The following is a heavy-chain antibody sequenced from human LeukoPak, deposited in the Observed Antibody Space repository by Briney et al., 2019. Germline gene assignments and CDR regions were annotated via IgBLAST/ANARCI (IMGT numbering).Heavy chain of an antibody. CDR1: GYTFTSYD. V-gene: IGHV1-8*01. Sequence: ASVKVSCKASGYTFTSYDINWVRQATGQGLEWMGWMNPNSGNTGYAQKFQGRVTMTRNTSISTAYMELSSLRSGDTAVYYCARGGPRWLQLPNWFDPWGQGTLVTVSS. CDR3: ARGGPRWLQLPNWFDP. J-gene: IGHJ5*02. CDR2: MNPNSGNT. D-gene: IGHD5-24*01.